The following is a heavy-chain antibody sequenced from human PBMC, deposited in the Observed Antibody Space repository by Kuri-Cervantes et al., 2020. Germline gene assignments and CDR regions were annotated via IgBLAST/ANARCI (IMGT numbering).Heavy chain of an antibody. D-gene: IGHD2-15*01. CDR2: IRSSGGTI. CDR3: ARERISGGSCFDY. J-gene: IGHJ4*02. Sequence: GGSLRLSCAASGFTFSSYGMHWVRQAPGKGLEWVSNIRSSGGTIYYADSVKGRFSISRDNAKNSLYLQMNSLRAEDTAVYYCARERISGGSCFDYWGQGTLVTVSS. CDR1: GFTFSSYG. V-gene: IGHV3-48*04.